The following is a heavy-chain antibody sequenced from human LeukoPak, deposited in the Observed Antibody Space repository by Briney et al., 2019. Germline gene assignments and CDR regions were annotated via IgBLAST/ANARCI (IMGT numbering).Heavy chain of an antibody. CDR3: ARVAYSGSYYAGDYFDY. J-gene: IGHJ4*02. CDR2: ISYDGSNK. D-gene: IGHD1-26*01. CDR1: GFTFSSYA. V-gene: IGHV3-30*04. Sequence: PGGSLRLSCAASGFTFSSYAMHWVRQAPGKGLEWVAVISYDGSNKYYADSVKGRFTISRDNSKNTLYLQMNSLRAEDTAVYYCARVAYSGSYYAGDYFDYWGQGTLVTVSS.